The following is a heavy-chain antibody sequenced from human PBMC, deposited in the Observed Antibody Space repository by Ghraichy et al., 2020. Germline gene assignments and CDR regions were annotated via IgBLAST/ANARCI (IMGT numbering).Heavy chain of an antibody. CDR3: ATYCGGYCYFDGH. J-gene: IGHJ4*02. CDR1: GFTFSSYG. CDR2: IRYDGSNK. V-gene: IGHV3-30*02. D-gene: IGHD2-21*02. Sequence: GGSLRLSCAASGFTFSSYGMHWVRQAPGKGLEWVAFIRYDGSNKYYADSVKGRFTISRDNSKNTLYLQMNSLRAEDTAVYYCATYCGGYCYFDGHWGQGTLVTVSS.